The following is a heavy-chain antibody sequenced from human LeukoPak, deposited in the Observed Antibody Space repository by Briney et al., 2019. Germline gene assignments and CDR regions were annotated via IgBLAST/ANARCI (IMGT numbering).Heavy chain of an antibody. D-gene: IGHD1-1*01. CDR1: GGSISSSSYY. J-gene: IGHJ3*02. V-gene: IGHV4-39*01. Sequence: PSETLSLTCTVSGGSISSSSYYWGWIRQPPGKGLEWIGSIYYSGSTYYNPSLKSRVTISVDTSKNQFSLKLSSVTAADTAVYYCARQLQLERRYDAFDIWGQGTMVTVSS. CDR3: ARQLQLERRYDAFDI. CDR2: IYYSGST.